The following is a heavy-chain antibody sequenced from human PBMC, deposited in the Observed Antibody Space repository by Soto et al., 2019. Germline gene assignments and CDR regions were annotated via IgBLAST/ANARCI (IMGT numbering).Heavy chain of an antibody. V-gene: IGHV1-3*01. D-gene: IGHD3-22*01. CDR2: INGGNGDT. Sequence: ASVKVSCKASGYTFSSHATHWVRQAPGQRLEWMGWINGGNGDTKYSQKFQDRVTITRDTSASTAYMELSSLRSDDTAVYYCARDRYYYDSSGYYYPLPGSLWGQGTLVTVSS. CDR1: GYTFSSHA. J-gene: IGHJ4*02. CDR3: ARDRYYYDSSGYYYPLPGSL.